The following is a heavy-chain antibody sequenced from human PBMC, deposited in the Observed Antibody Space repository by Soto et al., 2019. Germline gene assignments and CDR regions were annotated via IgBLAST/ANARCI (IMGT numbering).Heavy chain of an antibody. V-gene: IGHV3-15*01. Sequence: EVQLVESGGGLVQPGESLRLSCAASGFTFTNAWMGWVRQAPGKGLEWVGRVKSKSDGETTDYAAPVKGRFTISRDHSKTTLYLQMNSLNAEDTAVYYCSTDRRIASSDYWGQGTLVTVSS. CDR1: GFTFTNAW. D-gene: IGHD2-21*01. J-gene: IGHJ4*02. CDR2: VKSKSDGETT. CDR3: STDRRIASSDY.